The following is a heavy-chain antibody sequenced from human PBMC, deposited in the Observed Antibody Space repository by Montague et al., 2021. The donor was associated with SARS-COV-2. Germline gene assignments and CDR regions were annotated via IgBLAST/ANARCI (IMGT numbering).Heavy chain of an antibody. Sequence: SETLSLTCSVSGGSISGYYWSWVRQSAGKRLEWIGQIFFGAITDYSPSLMSRSSLSGDKSKNQFSLKVNSVTAADTAMYYCARGMAPEGRWFDSWGQGMLVTVSS. V-gene: IGHV4-4*07. D-gene: IGHD2-2*01. J-gene: IGHJ5*01. CDR3: ARGMAPEGRWFDS. CDR1: GGSISGYY. CDR2: IFFGAIT.